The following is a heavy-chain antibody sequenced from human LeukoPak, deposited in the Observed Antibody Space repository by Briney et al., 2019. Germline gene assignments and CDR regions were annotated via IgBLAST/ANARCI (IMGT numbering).Heavy chain of an antibody. CDR1: GYTLTGYY. V-gene: IGHV1-2*06. Sequence: ASVKVSCKASGYTLTGYYMHWVRQAPGQGLEWMGRINPNSGGTNYAQKFQGRVTMTRDTSISTAYMELSRLRSDDTAVYYCARGYYDSSGYYYNDYWGQGTLVTVSS. D-gene: IGHD3-22*01. CDR3: ARGYYDSSGYYYNDY. CDR2: INPNSGGT. J-gene: IGHJ4*02.